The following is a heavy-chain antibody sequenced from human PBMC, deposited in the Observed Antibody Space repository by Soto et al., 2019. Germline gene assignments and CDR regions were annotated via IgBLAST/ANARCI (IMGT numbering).Heavy chain of an antibody. CDR1: GGTFSSYT. J-gene: IGHJ4*02. D-gene: IGHD2-15*01. CDR3: ARDLGGWPDY. Sequence: GASVKVSCKASGGTFSSYTISWVRQAPGQRLEWMGRIIPSIGITNYAQKFQGRVTITRDTSASTAYMELSSLRSEDTAVYYCARDLGGWPDYWGQGTLVTVSS. V-gene: IGHV1-69*04. CDR2: IIPSIGIT.